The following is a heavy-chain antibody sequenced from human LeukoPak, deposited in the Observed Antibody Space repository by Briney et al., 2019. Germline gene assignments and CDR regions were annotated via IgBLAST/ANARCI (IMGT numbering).Heavy chain of an antibody. CDR1: GYTFTIYY. J-gene: IGHJ4*02. V-gene: IGHV1-46*01. Sequence: ASVKVSSKASGYTFTIYYMHWVRQAPGQGGERMGLINPSGGSTSYTQKLQGRVTITRDTSTSTVYMELSSLRSEDTAVYYCARDPPSRLVGTSYGLDYWGQGTLVTVSS. CDR3: ARDPPSRLVGTSYGLDY. CDR2: INPSGGST. D-gene: IGHD5-18*01.